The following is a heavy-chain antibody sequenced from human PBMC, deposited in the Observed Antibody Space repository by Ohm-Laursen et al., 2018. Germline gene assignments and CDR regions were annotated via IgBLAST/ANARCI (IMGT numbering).Heavy chain of an antibody. Sequence: SDTLSLTCTVSGGSISSYYWSWIRQPPGKGLEWIGYIYYSGSTNYNPSLKSRVTISVDTSKNQFSLKLSSVTAADTAVYYCAVVWNYARLDYWGQGTLVTVSS. CDR1: GGSISSYY. D-gene: IGHD1-7*01. J-gene: IGHJ4*02. CDR2: IYYSGST. CDR3: AVVWNYARLDY. V-gene: IGHV4-59*07.